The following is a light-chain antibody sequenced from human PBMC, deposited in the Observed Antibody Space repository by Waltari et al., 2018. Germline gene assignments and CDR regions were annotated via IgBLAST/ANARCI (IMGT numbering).Light chain of an antibody. CDR1: QSVSSN. CDR2: DAS. J-gene: IGKJ5*01. CDR3: QQYNRWPPIT. Sequence: EIVTTQSPATLSVSPGETATLSCRASQSVSSNVAWSQKKPGQAPRLLIYDASTRATSIPARFRGSGSGTEFTLTISSLQSEDFAVYYCQQYNRWPPITFGQGTRLEIK. V-gene: IGKV3-15*01.